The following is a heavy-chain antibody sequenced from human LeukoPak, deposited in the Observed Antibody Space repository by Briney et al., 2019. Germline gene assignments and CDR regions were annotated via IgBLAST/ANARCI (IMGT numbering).Heavy chain of an antibody. D-gene: IGHD3-9*01. Sequence: GESLKISCKGSGYSFTSYWIGWVRQMPGKGLEWMGIIYPGDSDTRYSPSFQGQVTISADKSISTAYLQWSSLKASDTAMYYCARHHDYDILTPQLWFDPWGQGTLVTVSS. CDR2: IYPGDSDT. CDR3: ARHHDYDILTPQLWFDP. V-gene: IGHV5-51*01. CDR1: GYSFTSYW. J-gene: IGHJ5*02.